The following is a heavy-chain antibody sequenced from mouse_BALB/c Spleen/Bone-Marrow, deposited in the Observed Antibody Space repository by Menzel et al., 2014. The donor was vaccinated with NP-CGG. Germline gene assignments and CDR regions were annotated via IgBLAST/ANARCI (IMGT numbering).Heavy chain of an antibody. V-gene: IGHV1-80*01. Sequence: QVQLQQPGADLVRPGSSVKISCKASGYAFSNYWMNWVKQRPGQGLEWIGQIYPGDGDTNYNGKFKGKATLTADKSSSTAYMQLSSLTSEDSAVYFCARRDGYSYYFDYWGQGTTLTVSS. D-gene: IGHD2-3*01. CDR3: ARRDGYSYYFDY. J-gene: IGHJ2*01. CDR2: IYPGDGDT. CDR1: GYAFSNYW.